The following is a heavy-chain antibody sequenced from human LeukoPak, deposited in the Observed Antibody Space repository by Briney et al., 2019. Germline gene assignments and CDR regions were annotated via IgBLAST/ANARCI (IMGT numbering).Heavy chain of an antibody. J-gene: IGHJ4*02. CDR3: ASSKGYSGYESRYDY. CDR1: GGSISSYY. D-gene: IGHD5-12*01. Sequence: KPSETLSLTCTVSGGSISSYYWSWIRQPAGKGLEWIGRIYTSGSTNYNPSLKSRVTMSVDTSKNQFSLKLSSVTAADTAVYYCASSKGYSGYESRYDYWGQGTLVTVSS. V-gene: IGHV4-4*07. CDR2: IYTSGST.